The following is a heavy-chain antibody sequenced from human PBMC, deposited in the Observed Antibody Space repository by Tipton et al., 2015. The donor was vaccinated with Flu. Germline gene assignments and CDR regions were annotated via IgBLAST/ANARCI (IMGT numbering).Heavy chain of an antibody. CDR3: ARDKGGGTYTFDV. CDR2: IYPAGGGI. V-gene: IGHV1-46*01. CDR1: GYTFTSYN. D-gene: IGHD1-1*01. J-gene: IGHJ3*01. Sequence: QSGAEVKTPEASVKVSCKASGYTFTSYNMHWVRQAPGQGLEWMGIIYPAGGGISYAQKFQGRVIMTRDRSTGTVHMELSTLRSDDTAMYYCARDKGGGTYTFDVWGQGTMVTVSS.